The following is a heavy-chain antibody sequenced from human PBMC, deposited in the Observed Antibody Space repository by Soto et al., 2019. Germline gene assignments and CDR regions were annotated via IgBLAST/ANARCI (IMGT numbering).Heavy chain of an antibody. D-gene: IGHD6-19*01. CDR1: GGSISSSSYY. CDR3: ARPRIAVAGPFDY. Sequence: QLQLQESGPGLVKPSETLSLTCTVSGGSISSSSYYWGWIRQPPGKGREWIGSIYYSGSTYYNPSLKSRVTISVDTSKNQFSLKLSSVTAADTAVYYCARPRIAVAGPFDYWGQGTLVTVSS. J-gene: IGHJ4*02. V-gene: IGHV4-39*01. CDR2: IYYSGST.